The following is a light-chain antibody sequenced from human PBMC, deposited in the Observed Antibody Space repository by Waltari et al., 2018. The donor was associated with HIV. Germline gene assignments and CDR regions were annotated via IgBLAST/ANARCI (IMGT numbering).Light chain of an antibody. CDR2: DDS. J-gene: IGLJ2*01. CDR1: NIGITS. Sequence: SYVLPQPPSVSVAPRQTPRTTRPGPNIGITSVHWYQQKPGQAPVLVVYDDSARPSGSPDRFSVPNSGNTATRTISRVEAGDEADYYCQVWDSRTDVVFGGGTKMTVL. CDR3: QVWDSRTDVV. V-gene: IGLV3-21*02.